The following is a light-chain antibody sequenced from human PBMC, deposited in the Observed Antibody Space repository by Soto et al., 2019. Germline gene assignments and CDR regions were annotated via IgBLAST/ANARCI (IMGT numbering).Light chain of an antibody. CDR1: QSVSSSY. V-gene: IGKV3-20*01. CDR2: GAS. Sequence: EIVLTQSPGTLSLSPGERATLSCRASQSVSSSYLAWYQQKPGQAPRLLIYGASSRATGIPDRFSGSGSGTDFTLTFSSLEPEDFAVYYCQQHGSSPRTFGQGTKVEIK. J-gene: IGKJ1*01. CDR3: QQHGSSPRT.